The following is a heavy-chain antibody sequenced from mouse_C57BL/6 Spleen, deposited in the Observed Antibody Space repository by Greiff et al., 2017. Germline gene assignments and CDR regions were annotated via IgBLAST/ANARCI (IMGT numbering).Heavy chain of an antibody. CDR1: GYTFTNYW. CDR3: ARATVVAGFDY. J-gene: IGHJ2*01. D-gene: IGHD1-1*01. Sequence: LQESGAELVRPGTSVKMSCKASGYTFTNYWIGWAKQRPGHGLEWIGDIYPGGGYTNYNEKFKGKATLTADKSSSTAYMQFSSLTSEDSAIYYCARATVVAGFDYWGQGTTLTVSS. V-gene: IGHV1-63*01. CDR2: IYPGGGYT.